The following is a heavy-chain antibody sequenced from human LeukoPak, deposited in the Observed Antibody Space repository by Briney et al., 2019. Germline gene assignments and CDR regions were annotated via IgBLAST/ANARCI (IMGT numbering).Heavy chain of an antibody. D-gene: IGHD6-13*01. CDR1: GFTFSSYS. J-gene: IGHJ4*02. V-gene: IGHV3-48*01. CDR3: ARDLGRSSSMSY. Sequence: GGSLRLSCAASGFTFSSYSMNWVRQAPGKGLEWVSYISGGSSTIYYAGSVKGRFTISRDNAKNSLYLQMNSLSAEDTAVYYCARDLGRSSSMSYWGQGTLVTVSS. CDR2: ISGGSSTI.